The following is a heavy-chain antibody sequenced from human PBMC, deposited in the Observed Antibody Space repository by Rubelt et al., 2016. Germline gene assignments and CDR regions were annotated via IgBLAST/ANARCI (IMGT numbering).Heavy chain of an antibody. V-gene: IGHV1-18*01. J-gene: IGHJ4*02. CDR3: ATGYSSGWYVAY. D-gene: IGHD6-19*01. Sequence: APGQGLEWMGWISAYNGNTNYAQKLQGRVTMTTDTSTSTAYMELSSLRSEDTAIYYCATGYSSGWYVAYWGQGTLVTVSS. CDR2: ISAYNGNT.